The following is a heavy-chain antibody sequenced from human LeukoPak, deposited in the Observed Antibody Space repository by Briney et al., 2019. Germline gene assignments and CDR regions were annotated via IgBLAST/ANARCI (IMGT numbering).Heavy chain of an antibody. CDR3: ARAQGYSSGWDFQH. V-gene: IGHV4-61*02. D-gene: IGHD6-19*01. Sequence: SQTLSLTCTVSGGSISSGSYYWSRIRQPAGKGLEWIGRIYTSGSTNYNPSLKSRVTISVDASKNQFSLKMSSMTAADTAVYYCARAQGYSSGWDFQHWGQGTLVTVSS. CDR1: GGSISSGSYY. CDR2: IYTSGST. J-gene: IGHJ1*01.